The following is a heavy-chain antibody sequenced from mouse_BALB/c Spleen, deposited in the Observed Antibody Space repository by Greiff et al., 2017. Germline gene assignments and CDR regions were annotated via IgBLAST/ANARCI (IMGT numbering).Heavy chain of an antibody. CDR2: ISSGGSYT. CDR3: TRYGNYAMDY. Sequence: MLVESGGGLVKPGGSLKLSCAASGFTFSSYTMSWVRQTPEKRLEWVATISSGGSYTYYPDSVKGRFTISRDNAKNTLYLQMSSLKSEDTAMYYCTRYGNYAMDYWGQGTSVTVSS. D-gene: IGHD2-1*01. V-gene: IGHV5-6-4*01. J-gene: IGHJ4*01. CDR1: GFTFSSYT.